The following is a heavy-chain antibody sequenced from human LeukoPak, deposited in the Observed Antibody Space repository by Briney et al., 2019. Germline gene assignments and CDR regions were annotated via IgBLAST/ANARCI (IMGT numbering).Heavy chain of an antibody. Sequence: GGSLRLSCAASRFTLSTYWMSWVRQAPGRGLEWVAHIKQDGSQEYYVDSVKGRFTISRDSAKNSLYLQMNSLRAEDTAVYYCARGVPYDSWSGPHYSDYWGQGTLVTVSS. D-gene: IGHD3-3*01. V-gene: IGHV3-7*01. CDR2: IKQDGSQE. CDR3: ARGVPYDSWSGPHYSDY. J-gene: IGHJ4*02. CDR1: RFTLSTYW.